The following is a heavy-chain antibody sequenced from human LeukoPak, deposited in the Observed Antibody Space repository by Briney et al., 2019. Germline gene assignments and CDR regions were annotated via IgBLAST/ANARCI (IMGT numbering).Heavy chain of an antibody. J-gene: IGHJ4*02. CDR3: ARQPDSRGYYLFDY. V-gene: IGHV4-59*01. CDR1: GGSISSYY. CDR2: IYYSGST. D-gene: IGHD3-22*01. Sequence: SETLSLTCTVSGGSISSYYWSWIRQPPGKGLEWIGYIYYSGSTNYNPSLKSRVTISVDTSKNQFSLKLSSVTAADTAVYYCARQPDSRGYYLFDYWGQGTLVTVSS.